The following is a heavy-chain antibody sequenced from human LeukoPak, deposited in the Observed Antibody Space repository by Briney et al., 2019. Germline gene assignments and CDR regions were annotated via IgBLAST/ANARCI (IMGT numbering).Heavy chain of an antibody. Sequence: NPGGSLRLSCAASGFTFSSYSMHWVRQAPGKGLEWVSSITGSSSYIYYADSVKGRFTISRDNANNSLYLQMNSLRADDTAVYYCARGYSNYYFDYWGQGTLVTVSS. CDR1: GFTFSSYS. D-gene: IGHD4-11*01. CDR2: ITGSSSYI. CDR3: ARGYSNYYFDY. V-gene: IGHV3-21*01. J-gene: IGHJ4*02.